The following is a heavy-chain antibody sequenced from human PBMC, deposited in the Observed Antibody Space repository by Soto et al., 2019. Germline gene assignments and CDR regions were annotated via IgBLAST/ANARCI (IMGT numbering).Heavy chain of an antibody. J-gene: IGHJ3*02. Sequence: ASVKVSCKASRYTFTSYYMHWVRQAPGQGLEWMGIINPSGGSTSYAQKFQGRVTMTRDTSTSTVYMELSSLRSEDTVVYYCAREGQIYCSSTSFSHDAFDIWGQGTMVPVSS. D-gene: IGHD2-2*01. CDR2: INPSGGST. CDR1: RYTFTSYY. CDR3: AREGQIYCSSTSFSHDAFDI. V-gene: IGHV1-46*01.